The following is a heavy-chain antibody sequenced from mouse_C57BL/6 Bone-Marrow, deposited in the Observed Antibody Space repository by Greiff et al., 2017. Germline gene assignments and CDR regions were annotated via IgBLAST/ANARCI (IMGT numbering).Heavy chain of an antibody. V-gene: IGHV1-81*01. Sequence: QVQLQQSGAELARPGASVKLSCKASGYTFTSYGISWVKQRTGQGLEWIGEIYPRSGNTYYNEKFKGKATLTEDKSSSTAYMELRSLASEDSAVCFSARNYGSSHWYFDVWGTGTTVTVSS. J-gene: IGHJ1*03. D-gene: IGHD1-1*01. CDR2: IYPRSGNT. CDR3: ARNYGSSHWYFDV. CDR1: GYTFTSYG.